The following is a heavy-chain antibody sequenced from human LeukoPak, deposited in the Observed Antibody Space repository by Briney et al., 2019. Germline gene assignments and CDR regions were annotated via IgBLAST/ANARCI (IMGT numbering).Heavy chain of an antibody. J-gene: IGHJ6*03. V-gene: IGHV4-39*01. Sequence: PSETLSLTCTVSGGSISSSSYYWGWIRQPPGKGLEWIGSIYYSGSTYYNPSLKSRVTISVDTSKNQFSLKLSSVTAADTAVYYCARPLGRSIAARPHHYYYYYMDVWGKGTTVTVSS. CDR3: ARPLGRSIAARPHHYYYYYMDV. D-gene: IGHD6-6*01. CDR1: GGSISSSSYY. CDR2: IYYSGST.